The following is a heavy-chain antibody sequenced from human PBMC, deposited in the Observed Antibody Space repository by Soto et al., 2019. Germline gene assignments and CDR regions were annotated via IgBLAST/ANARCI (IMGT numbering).Heavy chain of an antibody. J-gene: IGHJ6*02. Sequence: SVKVSCKASGGTFSSYAISWVRQAPGQGLEWMGGIIPIFGTANYAQKFQGRVTITADESTSTAYMELSSLRSEDTAVYYCARRDYYGSGSYSQLYYYYGMDVWGQGPTITVSS. D-gene: IGHD3-10*01. CDR1: GGTFSSYA. V-gene: IGHV1-69*13. CDR3: ARRDYYGSGSYSQLYYYYGMDV. CDR2: IIPIFGTA.